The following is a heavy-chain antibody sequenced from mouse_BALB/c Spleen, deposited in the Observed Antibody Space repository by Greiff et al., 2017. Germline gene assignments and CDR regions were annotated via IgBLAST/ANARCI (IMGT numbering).Heavy chain of an antibody. Sequence: DVKLVESGGGLVKPGGSLKLSCAASGFTFSSYAMSWVRQTPEKRLEWVATISSGGSYTYYPDSVKGRFTISRDNAKNTLYLQMSSLRSEDTAMYCCARLRYYGSSFDYGGQGTTLTVSS. CDR3: ARLRYYGSSFDY. D-gene: IGHD1-1*01. CDR2: ISSGGSYT. V-gene: IGHV5-9-3*01. J-gene: IGHJ2*01. CDR1: GFTFSSYA.